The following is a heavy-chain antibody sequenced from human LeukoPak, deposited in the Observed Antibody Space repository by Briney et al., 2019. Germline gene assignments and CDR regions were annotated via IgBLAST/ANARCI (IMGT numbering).Heavy chain of an antibody. Sequence: GGSLRLSCAASGFTFSSYSMNWVRQAPGKGLEWVSSISSSSSYIYYADSVKGRFTISRDNAKNSLYLQMNSLRAEDTAVYYCARDRAAVVATSSLGVWGQGTLVTVSS. CDR2: ISSSSSYI. V-gene: IGHV3-21*01. J-gene: IGHJ4*02. CDR3: ARDRAAVVATSSLGV. D-gene: IGHD5-12*01. CDR1: GFTFSSYS.